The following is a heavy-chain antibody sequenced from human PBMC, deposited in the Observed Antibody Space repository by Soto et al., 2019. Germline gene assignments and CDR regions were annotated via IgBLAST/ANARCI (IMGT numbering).Heavy chain of an antibody. Sequence: EVQLVESGGDLVQPGGSLRLSCAASGFSFNNFWMTWVRQVPGKGLEWVANINLDCTEKYHADSVKGRFTISRDNAKNSLHLQMNNLRAEDTALYYCARERATYIGFDPWGQGTLVTVSS. V-gene: IGHV3-7*01. CDR1: GFSFNNFW. J-gene: IGHJ5*02. CDR2: INLDCTEK. CDR3: ARERATYIGFDP. D-gene: IGHD3-16*01.